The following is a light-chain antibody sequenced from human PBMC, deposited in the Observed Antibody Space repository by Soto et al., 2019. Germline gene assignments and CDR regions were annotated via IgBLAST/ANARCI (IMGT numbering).Light chain of an antibody. CDR3: QQANSFPYT. J-gene: IGKJ2*01. Sequence: DIQMTQSPSSVSASVGDRVTITCRASQGISNWLAWYQQKAGKAPKLLIYATSTLQSGVPSRFRGSGSPTEVTLTISSLQLEDVATYYCQQANSFPYTFGQGTKLEIK. CDR2: ATS. V-gene: IGKV1-12*01. CDR1: QGISNW.